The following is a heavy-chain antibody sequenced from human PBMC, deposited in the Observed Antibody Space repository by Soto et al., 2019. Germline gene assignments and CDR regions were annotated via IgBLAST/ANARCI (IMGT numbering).Heavy chain of an antibody. D-gene: IGHD5-18*01. CDR1: GFTFEDYA. V-gene: IGHV3-9*01. CDR3: AKDRRGYSYGPADY. Sequence: EVQLVESGGGLVQPGRSLRLSCAASGFTFEDYAMHWVRQAPGKGLEWVSGISWNSGSIGYADSVKGRFTISRDNAKNSLYLQMNSLRAEDTALYYCAKDRRGYSYGPADYWGQGTLVTVSS. CDR2: ISWNSGSI. J-gene: IGHJ4*02.